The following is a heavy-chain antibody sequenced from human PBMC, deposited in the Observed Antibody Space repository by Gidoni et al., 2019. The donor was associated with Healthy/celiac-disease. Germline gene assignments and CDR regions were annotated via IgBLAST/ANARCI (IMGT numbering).Heavy chain of an antibody. V-gene: IGHV3-30*18. CDR2: ISYDGSNK. J-gene: IGHJ4*02. CDR3: AKDLVAVASGPDY. D-gene: IGHD2-15*01. CDR1: GFPFSIYG. Sequence: QVQLVESGGGVVQPGRSLRRACAASGFPFSIYGMHRVRQAPGKVLEWVAVISYDGSNKYYADPVKGRFTISRDNSKNTLYLQMNSLRAEDTAVYYCAKDLVAVASGPDYWGQGTLVTVSS.